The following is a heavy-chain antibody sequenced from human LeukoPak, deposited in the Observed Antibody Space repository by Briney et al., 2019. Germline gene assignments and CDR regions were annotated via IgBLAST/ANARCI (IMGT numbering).Heavy chain of an antibody. D-gene: IGHD5-12*01. CDR1: GYTFTHNF. Sequence: ASVKVSCKASGYTFTHNFMHWVRQAPGQGLEWMGIINPSGDNTWYAQKFQGRVTMTRDMATSTDYMEVNSPRSEDTAVYYCARDNSMGDSAWWFDPWGQGTLVTVSS. V-gene: IGHV1-46*01. CDR3: ARDNSMGDSAWWFDP. J-gene: IGHJ5*02. CDR2: INPSGDNT.